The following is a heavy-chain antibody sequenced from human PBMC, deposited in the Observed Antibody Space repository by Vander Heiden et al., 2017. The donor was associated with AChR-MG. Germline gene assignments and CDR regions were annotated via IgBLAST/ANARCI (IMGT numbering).Heavy chain of an antibody. V-gene: IGHV3-30*18. CDR2: ISYDGSNK. CDR1: GFTFSSYG. D-gene: IGHD2-15*01. Sequence: QVQLVESGGGVVQPGRSLRLSCAASGFTFSSYGMPWVRQAPGKGLEWVAVISYDGSNKYYADSVKGRFTISRDNSKNTLYLQMNSLRAEDTAVYYCAKDQGYCSGGSCDPMGYMDVWGKGTTVTVSS. CDR3: AKDQGYCSGGSCDPMGYMDV. J-gene: IGHJ6*03.